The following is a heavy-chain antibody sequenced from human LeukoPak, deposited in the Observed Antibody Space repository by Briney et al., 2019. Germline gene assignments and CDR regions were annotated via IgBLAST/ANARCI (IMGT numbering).Heavy chain of an antibody. D-gene: IGHD5-18*01. J-gene: IGHJ6*02. CDR3: ARDPGYSYGFYYYGMDV. CDR2: IYYSGST. Sequence: SETLSLTCAVYGGSFSGYYWSWIRQPPGKGLEWIGYIYYSGSTNYNPSLKSRVTISVDTSKNQFSLKLSSVTAADTAVYYCARDPGYSYGFYYYGMDVWGQGTTVTVSS. V-gene: IGHV4-59*01. CDR1: GGSFSGYY.